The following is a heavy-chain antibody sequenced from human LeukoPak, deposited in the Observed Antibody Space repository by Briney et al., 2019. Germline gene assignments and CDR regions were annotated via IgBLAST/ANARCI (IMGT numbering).Heavy chain of an antibody. V-gene: IGHV4-38-2*02. Sequence: SETLSLTCTVSGYSISSGYYWGWIRQPPGKGLEWIGSIYHSGSTYYNPSLKSRVTISVDTSKNQFSLKLSSVTAADTAVYYCAGIYYYDSSGFDYWGREPWSPSPQ. CDR1: GYSISSGYY. D-gene: IGHD3-22*01. CDR2: IYHSGST. J-gene: IGHJ4*02. CDR3: AGIYYYDSSGFDY.